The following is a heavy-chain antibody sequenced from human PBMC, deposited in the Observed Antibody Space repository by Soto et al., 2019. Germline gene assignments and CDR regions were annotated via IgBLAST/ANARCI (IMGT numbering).Heavy chain of an antibody. D-gene: IGHD6-19*01. Sequence: GGSLRLSCAASGFTFSSYGMHWVRQAPGKGLEWVAVIWYDGSNKYYADSVKGRFTISRDNSKNTLYLQMNRLRAEDTAVYYCARDKLGYSSGPMDVWGQGTTVTVSS. CDR2: IWYDGSNK. CDR1: GFTFSSYG. V-gene: IGHV3-33*01. J-gene: IGHJ6*02. CDR3: ARDKLGYSSGPMDV.